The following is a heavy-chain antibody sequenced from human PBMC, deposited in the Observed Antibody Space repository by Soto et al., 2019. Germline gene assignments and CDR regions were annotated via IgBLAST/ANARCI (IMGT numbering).Heavy chain of an antibody. CDR1: GWSFSGYY. J-gene: IGHJ3*02. CDR2: INHSGST. Sequence: QVQLQQWGAGLLKPSETLSLTCAVYGWSFSGYYWSWIRQPPGQGLEWIGEINHSGSTNYNPSLKSRVTISVDASKNQFSLKLSSVPAGDTAVYYCAREGGTYYYDSSSYYYDGAFDICGRGTMVTVSS. V-gene: IGHV4-34*01. D-gene: IGHD3-22*01. CDR3: AREGGTYYYDSSSYYYDGAFDI.